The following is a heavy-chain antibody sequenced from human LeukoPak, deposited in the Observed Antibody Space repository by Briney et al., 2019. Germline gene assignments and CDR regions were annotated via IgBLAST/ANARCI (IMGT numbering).Heavy chain of an antibody. CDR3: AREVEDTAMVTGYFDY. Sequence: ASVKVSCKASGCTFTGYYMHWVRQAPGQGLEWMGWINPNSGGTNYAQKFQGRVTMTRDTPISTAYMELSRLRSDDTAVYYCAREVEDTAMVTGYFDYWGQGTLVTVSS. CDR1: GCTFTGYY. V-gene: IGHV1-2*02. D-gene: IGHD5-18*01. CDR2: INPNSGGT. J-gene: IGHJ4*02.